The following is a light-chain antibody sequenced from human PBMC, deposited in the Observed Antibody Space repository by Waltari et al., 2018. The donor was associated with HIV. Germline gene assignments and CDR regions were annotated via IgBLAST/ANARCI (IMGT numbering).Light chain of an antibody. CDR2: GAS. V-gene: IGKV3-20*01. CDR3: HLAWT. J-gene: IGKJ1*01. Sequence: EIVLTQSPGTLSLSPGERATLSCRASQSVSSSHLAWYQQKPGQAPRLLIYGASSRATGIPDRFSGSGSGTDFTLTISRLEPEDFAVYYCHLAWTFGQGTKVEIK. CDR1: QSVSSSH.